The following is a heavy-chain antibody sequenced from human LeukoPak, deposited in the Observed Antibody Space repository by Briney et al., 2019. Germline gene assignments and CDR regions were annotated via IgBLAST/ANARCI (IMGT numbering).Heavy chain of an antibody. CDR2: INAGNGNT. CDR1: GYTFTSYA. CDR3: ARGSSTSFGCFDP. J-gene: IGHJ5*02. D-gene: IGHD2-2*01. V-gene: IGHV1-3*01. Sequence: ASVKVSCKASGYTFTSYAMHWVRQAPGQRLEWMGWINAGNGNTKYSQKFQGRVTITRDTSASTAYMELSSLRSEDTVVYYCARGSSTSFGCFDPWGQGTLVTVSS.